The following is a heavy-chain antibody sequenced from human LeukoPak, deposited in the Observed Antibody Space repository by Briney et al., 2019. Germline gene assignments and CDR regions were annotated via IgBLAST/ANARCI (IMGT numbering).Heavy chain of an antibody. D-gene: IGHD3-9*01. V-gene: IGHV3-23*01. CDR2: ISGSGGST. CDR1: GFTFSSYG. CDR3: ARVLVYDILTGYGY. Sequence: PGGSLRLSCAASGFTFSSYGMSWVRQAPGKGLEWVSAISGSGGSTYYADSVKGRFTISRDNAKNSLYLQMNSLRAEDTAAYYCARVLVYDILTGYGYWGQGTLVTVSS. J-gene: IGHJ4*02.